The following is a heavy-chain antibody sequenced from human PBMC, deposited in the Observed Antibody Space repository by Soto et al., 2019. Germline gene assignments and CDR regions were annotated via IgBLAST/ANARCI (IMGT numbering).Heavy chain of an antibody. CDR2: INHSGST. J-gene: IGHJ6*02. Sequence: SETLSLTCAVYGGSFSGYYWSWIRQPPGKGLEWIGEINHSGSTNYNPSLKSRVTISVDTSKNQFSLKLSSVTAADTAVYYCARYMVRGQNGHMDVWGQGTTVTVSS. CDR1: GGSFSGYY. V-gene: IGHV4-34*01. D-gene: IGHD3-10*01. CDR3: ARYMVRGQNGHMDV.